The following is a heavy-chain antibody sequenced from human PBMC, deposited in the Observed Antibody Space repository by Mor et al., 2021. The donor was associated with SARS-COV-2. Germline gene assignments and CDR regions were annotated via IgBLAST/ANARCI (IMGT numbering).Heavy chain of an antibody. D-gene: IGHD5-18*01. J-gene: IGHJ4*02. Sequence: GRFTISRDNAKNTLYLQMNSLRAEDTAVYYCARDAFRDGYSLDYWGQGTLVTVSS. V-gene: IGHV3-74*01. CDR3: ARDAFRDGYSLDY.